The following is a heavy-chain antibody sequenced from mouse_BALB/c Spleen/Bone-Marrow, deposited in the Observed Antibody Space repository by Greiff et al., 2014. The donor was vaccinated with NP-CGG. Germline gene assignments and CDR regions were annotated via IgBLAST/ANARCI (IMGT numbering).Heavy chain of an antibody. CDR1: GYTFTSHW. CDR3: TRYGNSHYYAMDY. V-gene: IGHV1-69*02. J-gene: IGHJ4*01. D-gene: IGHD1-1*01. CDR2: IYPSDSYT. Sequence: VKLQESGAELVRPGASVKLSCRASGYTFTSHWINWVKQRPGQGLEWIGNIYPSDSYTNYNQRFKDKATLTVDKSSSTAYMQLSSPTSEDSAVYYCTRYGNSHYYAMDYWGQGTSVTVSS.